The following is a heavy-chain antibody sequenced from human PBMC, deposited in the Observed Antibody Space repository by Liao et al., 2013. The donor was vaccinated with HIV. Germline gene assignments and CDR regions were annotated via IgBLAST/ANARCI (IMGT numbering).Heavy chain of an antibody. CDR2: IYYSGST. CDR1: GGSISSYY. D-gene: IGHD7-27*01. Sequence: QVQLQESGPGLVKPSETLSLTCTVSGGSISSYYWSWIRQPPGKGLEWIGYIYYSGSTDYNPSLKSRVTISVDTSKKQFSLKLSSVTAADTAVYYCASLNWEYYFDYWGQGTLVTVSS. CDR3: ASLNWEYYFDY. V-gene: IGHV4-59*01. J-gene: IGHJ4*02.